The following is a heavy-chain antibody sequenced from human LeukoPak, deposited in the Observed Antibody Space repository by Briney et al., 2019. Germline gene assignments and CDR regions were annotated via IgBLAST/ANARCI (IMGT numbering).Heavy chain of an antibody. CDR1: GFTFSSYS. V-gene: IGHV3-23*01. CDR2: TSDRGDYT. Sequence: GGSLRLSCAASGFTFSSYSMNWVRQAPGKGLGWVSGTSDRGDYTYYADSVKGRFTISRDSSKNTLFLQMNSLRAEDTALYFCARKAQYNGHYPLDYWGQGTLVTVSS. CDR3: ARKAQYNGHYPLDY. J-gene: IGHJ4*02. D-gene: IGHD1-7*01.